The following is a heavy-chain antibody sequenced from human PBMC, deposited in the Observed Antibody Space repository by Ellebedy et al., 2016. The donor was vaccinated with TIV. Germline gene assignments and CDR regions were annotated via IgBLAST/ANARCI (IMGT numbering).Heavy chain of an antibody. V-gene: IGHV3-7*01. D-gene: IGHD2-15*01. J-gene: IGHJ3*02. CDR1: GFTFRTYR. CDR2: IKPDGNQK. Sequence: GESLKISXAASGFTFRTYRMNWVRQAPGKGPEWVATIKPDGNQKDYVVSVRGRFTISRDNAKNSLYLQMNSLRAEDTAVYYCARRSAGAFDIWGQGTMVTVSS. CDR3: ARRSAGAFDI.